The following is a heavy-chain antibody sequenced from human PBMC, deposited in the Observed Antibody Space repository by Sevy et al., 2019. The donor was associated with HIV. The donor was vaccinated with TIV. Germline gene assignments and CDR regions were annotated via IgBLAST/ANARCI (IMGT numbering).Heavy chain of an antibody. V-gene: IGHV3-21*01. D-gene: IGHD6-13*01. CDR2: ISSSSSYI. J-gene: IGHJ6*03. Sequence: GGSLRLSCAASGFTFSSYSMNWVRQAPGKGLEWVSSISSSSSYIYYADSVKGRFTISRDNAKNSLYLQMNSLRAEDSAVYYCASFAAGTTRYYYYYMDVWGQGTTVSVSS. CDR3: ASFAAGTTRYYYYYMDV. CDR1: GFTFSSYS.